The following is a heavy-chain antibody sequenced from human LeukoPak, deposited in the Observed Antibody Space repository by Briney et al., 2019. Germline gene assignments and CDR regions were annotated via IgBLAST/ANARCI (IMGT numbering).Heavy chain of an antibody. CDR1: GFTLDEYV. J-gene: IGHJ4*02. V-gene: IGHV3-7*01. CDR2: TKHEGGEK. D-gene: IGHD5/OR15-5a*01. CDR3: SRDRGST. Sequence: GGSLILSCAASGFTLDEYVMHWVRQAPGKGLEWVANTKHEGGEKYYVDSVKGRFIISRDDAMNSVYLQMNSLRVEDTAVYYCSRDRGSTWGQGTLVTVSS.